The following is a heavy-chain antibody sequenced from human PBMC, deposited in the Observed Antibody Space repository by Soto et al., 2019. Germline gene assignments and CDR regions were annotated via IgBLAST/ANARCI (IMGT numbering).Heavy chain of an antibody. V-gene: IGHV1-69*13. CDR2: IIPIFGTA. CDR1: GGTFSSYA. D-gene: IGHD5-12*01. CDR3: ARDRGYSGYDLDYFDY. Sequence: GASVKVSCKASGGTFSSYAISWVRQAPGQGLEWMGGIIPIFGTANYAQKFQGRVTITADESTSTAYMELSSLRSEDTAVYYCARDRGYSGYDLDYFDYWGQGTLVTVSP. J-gene: IGHJ4*02.